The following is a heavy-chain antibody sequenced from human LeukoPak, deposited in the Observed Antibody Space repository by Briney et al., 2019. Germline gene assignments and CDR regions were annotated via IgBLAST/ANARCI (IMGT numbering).Heavy chain of an antibody. V-gene: IGHV3-33*01. D-gene: IGHD6-6*01. CDR3: ARDPFSSSSFLDY. CDR2: IWYDGSNK. CDR1: GFTFSSYG. Sequence: GGSPRLSCAASGFTFSSYGMHWVRQAPGKGLEWVAVIWYDGSNKYYADSVKGRFTISRDNSKNTLYLQMSSLRAEDTAVYYCARDPFSSSSFLDYWGQGTLVTVSS. J-gene: IGHJ4*02.